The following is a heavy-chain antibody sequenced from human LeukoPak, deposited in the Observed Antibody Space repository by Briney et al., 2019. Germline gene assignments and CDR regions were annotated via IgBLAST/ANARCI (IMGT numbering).Heavy chain of an antibody. CDR1: GGSISSGDYY. Sequence: PSETLSLTCTVSGGSISSGDYYWSWIRQPPGTGLEWIGYIYYSGSTYYNPSLKSRVTISVDTSKNQFSLKLSSVTAADTAVYYCVTFSGSYPYFDYWGQGTLVTVSS. CDR2: IYYSGST. CDR3: VTFSGSYPYFDY. D-gene: IGHD1-26*01. V-gene: IGHV4-30-4*08. J-gene: IGHJ4*02.